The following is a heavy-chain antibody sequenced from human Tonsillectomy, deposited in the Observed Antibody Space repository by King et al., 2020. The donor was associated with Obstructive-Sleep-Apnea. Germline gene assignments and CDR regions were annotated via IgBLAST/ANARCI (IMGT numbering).Heavy chain of an antibody. CDR3: ARDGGGDGYFGMDV. CDR1: GGAISSVGYS. V-gene: IGHV4-30-4*07. CDR2: SYDSGGA. D-gene: IGHD2-21*02. J-gene: IGHJ6*02. Sequence: QLQESGPGLLKPSQTLSLTCAVSGGAISSVGYSWSWIWQPPGKEQEWSWCSYDSGGAFYNPSLKSRVSLSIDTSKNQFSLKRSSVTAADTAVYYCARDGGGDGYFGMDVWGQGTTVIVSS.